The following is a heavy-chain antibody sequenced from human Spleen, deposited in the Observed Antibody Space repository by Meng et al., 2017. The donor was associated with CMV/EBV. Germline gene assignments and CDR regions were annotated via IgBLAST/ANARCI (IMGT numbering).Heavy chain of an antibody. D-gene: IGHD2-2*01. CDR3: ARDLIVVVPAATIYYYYYGMDV. V-gene: IGHV3-74*01. J-gene: IGHJ6*02. CDR1: GFTFSSYW. Sequence: GGSLRLSCAASGFTFSSYWMHWVRQAPGKGLVWVSRINSDGSSTSYADSVKDRFTISRDNAKNTLYLQMNSLRAEDTAVYYCARDLIVVVPAATIYYYYYGMDVWGQGTTVTVSS. CDR2: INSDGSST.